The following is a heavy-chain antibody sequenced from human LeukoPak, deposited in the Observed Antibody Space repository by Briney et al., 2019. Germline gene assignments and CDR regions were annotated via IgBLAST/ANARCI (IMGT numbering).Heavy chain of an antibody. D-gene: IGHD3-10*01. CDR3: ATTMEYYGSGSFDY. Sequence: SETLSLTCTVSGGSISSYYWSWIRQPPGKGLEWIGFIYYSGSTNYNPSLKSRVTISVDTSKNQFSLKLSSVTAADTAVYYCATTMEYYGSGSFDYWGQGTLVTVSS. CDR1: GGSISSYY. CDR2: IYYSGST. V-gene: IGHV4-59*08. J-gene: IGHJ4*02.